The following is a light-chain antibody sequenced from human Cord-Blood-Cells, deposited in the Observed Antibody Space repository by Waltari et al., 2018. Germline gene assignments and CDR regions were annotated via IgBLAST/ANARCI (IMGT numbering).Light chain of an antibody. CDR3: PQNNRTPPT. J-gene: IGKJ4*02. Sequence: DIQMTQSTSSLSASVGDRVPITCRASQSISSYLNWYQQKPGKAPKLLIYAASSLQSGVPSRLRGSTSETALSPNTSSLQPDYVATYFNPQNNRTPPTFGCSTKVEIK. V-gene: IGKV1-39*01. CDR1: QSISSY. CDR2: AAS.